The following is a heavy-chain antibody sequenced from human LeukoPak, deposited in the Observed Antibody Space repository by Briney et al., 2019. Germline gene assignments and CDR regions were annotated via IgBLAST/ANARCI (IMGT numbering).Heavy chain of an antibody. CDR3: ARDRAYYDFWSGYFRVSWFDP. D-gene: IGHD3-3*01. J-gene: IGHJ5*02. CDR2: IYYSGST. V-gene: IGHV4-59*01. CDR1: GGSISSYY. Sequence: SETLSLTRTVSGGSISSYYWSWIRQPPGKGLEWIGYIYYSGSTNYNPSLKSRVTISVDTSKNQFSLKLSSVTAADTAVYYCARDRAYYDFWSGYFRVSWFDPWGQGTLVTVSS.